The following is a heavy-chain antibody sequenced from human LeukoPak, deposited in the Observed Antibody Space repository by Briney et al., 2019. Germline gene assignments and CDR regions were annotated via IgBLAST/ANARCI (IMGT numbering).Heavy chain of an antibody. CDR2: IYYSGST. Sequence: GSLRLSCAASGFTVSSNYMSWIRQPPGKGLEWIGSIYYSGSTYYNPSLKSRVTISVDTSKNQFSLKLSSVTAADTAVYYCARRGSSSLRAEYFQHWGQGTLVTVSS. CDR1: GFTVSSNY. J-gene: IGHJ1*01. D-gene: IGHD6-13*01. CDR3: ARRGSSSLRAEYFQH. V-gene: IGHV4-39*01.